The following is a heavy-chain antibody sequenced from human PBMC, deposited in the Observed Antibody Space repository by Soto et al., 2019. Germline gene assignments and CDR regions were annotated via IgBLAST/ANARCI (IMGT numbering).Heavy chain of an antibody. Sequence: GGSLTLSCAGYGFTFSRYAMNWVRQAPGKGLEWVSIISSRGDRTSYAESVKGRFTISRDDSKNTLFLHMNSLGAEDTAVYYCAKETGYSYGFQPNALDVWGQGTTVTVSS. CDR1: GFTFSRYA. J-gene: IGHJ6*02. CDR2: ISSRGDRT. CDR3: AKETGYSYGFQPNALDV. V-gene: IGHV3-23*01. D-gene: IGHD5-18*01.